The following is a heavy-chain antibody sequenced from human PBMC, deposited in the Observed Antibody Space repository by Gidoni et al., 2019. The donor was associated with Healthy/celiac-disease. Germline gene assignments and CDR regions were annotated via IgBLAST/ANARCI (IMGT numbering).Heavy chain of an antibody. CDR3: ARDFSSGDYYDYQSGFDP. D-gene: IGHD3-22*01. V-gene: IGHV3-21*01. J-gene: IGHJ5*02. CDR2: ISSSSSYI. CDR1: GFPFSSYS. Sequence: EVQLVESGGGLVKPGGSLRLSCAASGFPFSSYSMNWVRQAPGKGMEWVSSISSSSSYIYYADSVKGRFTISRDNAKNSLYLQMNSLRAEDTAVYYCARDFSSGDYYDYQSGFDPWGQGTLVTVSS.